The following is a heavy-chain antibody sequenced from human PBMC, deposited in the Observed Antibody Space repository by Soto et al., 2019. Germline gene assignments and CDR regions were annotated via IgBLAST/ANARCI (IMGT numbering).Heavy chain of an antibody. J-gene: IGHJ4*02. D-gene: IGHD2-21*02. Sequence: QVQLMQSGAEVKKPGASVKVSCKASGDTFTDYYIHWVRQGPGQGLEWMGTVNPSGGHTTYAQHFLGRVTMTRDTSTSTLYMELTSLTSDDTAVYYCARVGHVVVVTAALDYWGQGTLVTVSS. CDR1: GDTFTDYY. V-gene: IGHV1-46*01. CDR3: ARVGHVVVVTAALDY. CDR2: VNPSGGHT.